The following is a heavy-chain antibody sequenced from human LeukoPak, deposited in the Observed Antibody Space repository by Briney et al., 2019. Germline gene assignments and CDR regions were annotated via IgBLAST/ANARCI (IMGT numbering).Heavy chain of an antibody. CDR3: ARDRPNGYNHYDAFDI. J-gene: IGHJ3*02. Sequence: PGGSLRLSCAASGFTVSRSYMNWIRQAPGKGLEWVSVLYSDGTTYYADSVKGRFTISRDNSKNTLYLQMNSLRAEDTAVYYCARDRPNGYNHYDAFDIWGQGTMVTVSS. D-gene: IGHD5-24*01. CDR2: LYSDGTT. CDR1: GFTVSRSY. V-gene: IGHV3-53*01.